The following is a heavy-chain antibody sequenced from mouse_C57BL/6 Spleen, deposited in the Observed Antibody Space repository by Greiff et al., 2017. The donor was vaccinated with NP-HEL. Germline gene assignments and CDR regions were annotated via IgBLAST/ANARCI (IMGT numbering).Heavy chain of an antibody. CDR3: ARPLYYGSSYLVDFDY. V-gene: IGHV5-17*01. J-gene: IGHJ2*01. Sequence: EVQGVESGGGLVKPGGSLKLSCAASGFTFSDYGMHWVRQAPEKGLEWVAYISSGSSTIYYADTVKGRFTISSDHAKNTLFLQMTRLRSEDTAMYYCARPLYYGSSYLVDFDYWGQGTTLTVSS. CDR1: GFTFSDYG. CDR2: ISSGSSTI. D-gene: IGHD1-1*01.